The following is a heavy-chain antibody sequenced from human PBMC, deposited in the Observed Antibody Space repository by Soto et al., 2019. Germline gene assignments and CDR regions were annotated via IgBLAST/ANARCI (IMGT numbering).Heavy chain of an antibody. CDR2: INHSGST. Sequence: PSETLSLTCAVYGGSFSGYYWSWIRQPPGKGLEWIGEINHSGSTNYNPSLKSRVTISVDTSKNQFSLKLSSVTAADTAVYYCARGQSGYNWNYLPSNWFDPWGQGTLVTVSS. J-gene: IGHJ5*02. CDR3: ARGQSGYNWNYLPSNWFDP. D-gene: IGHD1-7*01. V-gene: IGHV4-34*01. CDR1: GGSFSGYY.